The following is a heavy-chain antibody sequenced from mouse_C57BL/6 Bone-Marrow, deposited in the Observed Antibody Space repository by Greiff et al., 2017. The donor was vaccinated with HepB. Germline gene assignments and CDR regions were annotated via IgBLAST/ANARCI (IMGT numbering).Heavy chain of an antibody. CDR3: ARNSWYAMDY. D-gene: IGHD3-1*01. CDR2: ISSGSSTI. J-gene: IGHJ4*01. CDR1: GFTFSDYG. V-gene: IGHV5-17*01. Sequence: EVQGVESGGGLVKPGGSLKLSCAASGFTFSDYGMHWVRQAPEKGLEWVAYISSGSSTIYYADTVKGRFTISRDNAKNTLFLQMTSLRSEDTAMYYCARNSWYAMDYWGQGTSVTVSS.